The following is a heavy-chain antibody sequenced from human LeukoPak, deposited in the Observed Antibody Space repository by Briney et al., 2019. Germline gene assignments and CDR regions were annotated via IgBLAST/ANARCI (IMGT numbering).Heavy chain of an antibody. CDR3: AREIRDGSGFDS. CDR2: IGSIGDT. CDR1: GFTFSSYD. Sequence: GGSLRLSCAASGFTFSSYDMHWVRQASGRGLEWVSTIGSIGDTYYLDSVKGRFTISRENAKNSLYLQMNSLRAGDTAVYYCAREIRDGSGFDSWGQGTLVTVSS. J-gene: IGHJ4*02. D-gene: IGHD1-1*01. V-gene: IGHV3-13*01.